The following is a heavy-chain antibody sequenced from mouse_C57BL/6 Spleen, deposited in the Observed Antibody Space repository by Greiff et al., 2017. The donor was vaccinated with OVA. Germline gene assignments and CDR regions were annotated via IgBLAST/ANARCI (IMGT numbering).Heavy chain of an antibody. CDR1: GFTFSSYG. J-gene: IGHJ2*01. V-gene: IGHV5-6*01. D-gene: IGHD1-1*01. Sequence: EVMLVESGGDLVKPGGSLKLSCAASGFTFSSYGMSWVRQTPDKRLEWVATISSGGSYTYYPDSVKGRFTISRDNAKNTLYLQMSSLKSEDTAMYYCARGGFVTTVVAKFYFDYWGQGTTLTVSS. CDR3: ARGGFVTTVVAKFYFDY. CDR2: ISSGGSYT.